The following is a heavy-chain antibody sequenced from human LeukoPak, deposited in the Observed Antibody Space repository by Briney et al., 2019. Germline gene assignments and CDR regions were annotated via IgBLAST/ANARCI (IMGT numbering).Heavy chain of an antibody. J-gene: IGHJ6*02. CDR3: ARNGPDDYANGMDV. D-gene: IGHD4-17*01. CDR1: GGTFSSYA. CDR2: IIPILGIA. Sequence: SVKVSCKASGGTFSSYAISWVRQAPGQGLEWMGRIIPILGIANYAQKFQGRVTITADKSTSTAYMELSSLGSEDTAVYYCARNGPDDYANGMDVWGQGTTVTVSS. V-gene: IGHV1-69*04.